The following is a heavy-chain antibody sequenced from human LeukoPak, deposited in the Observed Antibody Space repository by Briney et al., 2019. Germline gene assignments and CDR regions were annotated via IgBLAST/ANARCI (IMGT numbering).Heavy chain of an antibody. CDR1: GFTFSSYA. V-gene: IGHV3-23*01. CDR3: AKQGRGEAAAGAFDP. Sequence: GGSLRLSCAASGFTFSSYAMSWVRQAPGKGLEWVSDISGSGGSTYYADSVKGRFTISRDNSKNTLYLQMNSLRAEDTAVYYCAKQGRGEAAAGAFDPWGQGTLVTVSS. J-gene: IGHJ5*02. CDR2: ISGSGGST. D-gene: IGHD6-13*01.